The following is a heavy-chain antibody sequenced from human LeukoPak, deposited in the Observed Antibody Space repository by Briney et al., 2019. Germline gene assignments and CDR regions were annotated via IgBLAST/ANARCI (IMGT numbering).Heavy chain of an antibody. CDR3: ARGPYYDSWSGAGY. CDR1: GYTFRDFG. V-gene: IGHV1-18*01. J-gene: IGHJ4*02. Sequence: ASVTVSCKASGYTFRDFGISWVRQAPGQGLEWMGWITTYNGNTNYIQKLQGRVTMTTDTSTSTAYMELRGLRSDDTAVYYCARGPYYDSWSGAGYWGQGTLVTVSS. D-gene: IGHD3-3*01. CDR2: ITTYNGNT.